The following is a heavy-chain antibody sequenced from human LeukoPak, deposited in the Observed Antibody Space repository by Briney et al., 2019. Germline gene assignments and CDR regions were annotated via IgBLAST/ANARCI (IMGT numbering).Heavy chain of an antibody. CDR2: ISSSSSTI. V-gene: IGHV3-48*04. CDR1: GFTFSSYS. D-gene: IGHD5-24*01. J-gene: IGHJ6*03. CDR3: ARRWGDGYNQYYYYYYMDV. Sequence: GGSLRLSCAASGFTFSSYSMNWVRQAPGKGREWVSYISSSSSTIYYADSVKGRYTSSRDNAKNSLYLQMNSLRAENTAVYYCARRWGDGYNQYYYYYYMDVWGKGTTVTVSS.